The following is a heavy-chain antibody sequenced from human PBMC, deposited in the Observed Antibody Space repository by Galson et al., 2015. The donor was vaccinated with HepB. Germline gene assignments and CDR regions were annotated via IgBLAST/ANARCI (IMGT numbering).Heavy chain of an antibody. CDR3: AKDVRITIFGVVMHYGMDV. D-gene: IGHD3-3*01. CDR1: GFTFSSYA. J-gene: IGHJ6*02. Sequence: SLRLSCAASGFTFSSYAMNWVRQAPGKGLEWVSTISGSGDRAYYADSVKGRFTISRDNSQNTLYLRLNSLRAEDTAKYYCAKDVRITIFGVVMHYGMDVWGQGTTVTVSS. CDR2: ISGSGDRA. V-gene: IGHV3-23*01.